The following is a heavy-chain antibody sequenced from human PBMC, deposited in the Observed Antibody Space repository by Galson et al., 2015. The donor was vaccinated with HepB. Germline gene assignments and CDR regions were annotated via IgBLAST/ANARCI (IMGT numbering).Heavy chain of an antibody. V-gene: IGHV4-59*08. J-gene: IGHJ4*02. CDR1: GGSISSYY. CDR2: IYYSGST. CDR3: ARHRRSLTVTPADY. D-gene: IGHD4-17*01. Sequence: ETLSLTCTVSGGSISSYYWSWIRQPPGKGLEWIGYIYYSGSTNYNPSLKSRVTISVDTSKNQFSLKLSSVTAADTAVYYCARHRRSLTVTPADYWGQGTLVTVSS.